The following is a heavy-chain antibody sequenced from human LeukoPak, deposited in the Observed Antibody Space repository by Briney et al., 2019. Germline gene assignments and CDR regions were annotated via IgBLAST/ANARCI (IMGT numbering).Heavy chain of an antibody. CDR1: GFTFSSYA. CDR3: AKGAAGPNAPCDY. Sequence: GGSLRLSCAASGFTFSSYATSWVRQAPGKVLEWVSTISGGTTYYTDSVKGRFTISRDTSKNTLYLQMNSLRGEDTAMYYCAKGAAGPNAPCDYWGQGTLLTVSS. J-gene: IGHJ4*02. D-gene: IGHD2-2*01. V-gene: IGHV3-23*01. CDR2: ISGGTT.